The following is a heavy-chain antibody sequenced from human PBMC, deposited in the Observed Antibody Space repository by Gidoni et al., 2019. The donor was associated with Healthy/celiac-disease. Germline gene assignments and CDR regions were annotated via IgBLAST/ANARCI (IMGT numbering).Heavy chain of an antibody. J-gene: IGHJ4*02. V-gene: IGHV3-53*01. Sequence: VQPVESGGGLIQPGGSRRPSCAASGFTVSSNYMSWVRHAPGKGLEWGAVIYSGGSTYYADSVKGRFTISRDNSKNTLYLQMNSLRAEDTAVYYCARVGVNNYYDSSGYYFDYGGQGTLVTVSS. CDR2: IYSGGST. D-gene: IGHD3-22*01. CDR1: GFTVSSNY. CDR3: ARVGVNNYYDSSGYYFDY.